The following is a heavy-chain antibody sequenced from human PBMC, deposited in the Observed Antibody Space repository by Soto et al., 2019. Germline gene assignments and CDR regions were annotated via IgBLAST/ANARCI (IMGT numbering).Heavy chain of an antibody. J-gene: IGHJ4*02. D-gene: IGHD4-17*01. CDR1: GFSLTTRGVG. Sequence: QITLKESGPTLVKPTQTLTLTCTFSGFSLTTRGVGVGWIRQPPGKALEWLALIYWDDDEGYSPSLKGRLTIPKDTPKNQLVFTRTNRDPWDTPPFYGAHRRREYGYHFDYWGQETLFTVSS. CDR3: AHRRREYGYHFDY. V-gene: IGHV2-5*02. CDR2: IYWDDDE.